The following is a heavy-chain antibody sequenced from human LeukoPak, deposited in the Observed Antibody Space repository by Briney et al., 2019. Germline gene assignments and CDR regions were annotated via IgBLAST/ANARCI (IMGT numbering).Heavy chain of an antibody. D-gene: IGHD4-11*01. CDR2: IYHGVST. Sequence: PSETLSLTCAVYGGSFSGYYWSWIRQHPVKGLEWLGYIYHGVSTYYNPSLKSRVTISGDTSKNQFSLKLRSVTAADTALYYCARAGSGALHGYFDYWGQGALVTVSS. J-gene: IGHJ4*02. CDR3: ARAGSGALHGYFDY. V-gene: IGHV4-34*01. CDR1: GGSFSGYY.